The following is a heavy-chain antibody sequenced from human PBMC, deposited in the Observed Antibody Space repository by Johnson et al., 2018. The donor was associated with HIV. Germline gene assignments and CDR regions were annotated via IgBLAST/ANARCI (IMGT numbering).Heavy chain of an antibody. CDR2: IRGSGGST. Sequence: VQLVVSGGGLVQPGGSLRLSCAASGFTFSSYAMSWVRQAPGKGLEWVSAIRGSGGSTYYADSVKGRFTIPRDNSKNTLYLQMNSPRAEDTAVYYWAKDISPSSSSWGLLIDAFDVWGQGTRVTVSS. J-gene: IGHJ3*01. D-gene: IGHD6-13*01. CDR3: AKDISPSSSSWGLLIDAFDV. CDR1: GFTFSSYA. V-gene: IGHV3-23*04.